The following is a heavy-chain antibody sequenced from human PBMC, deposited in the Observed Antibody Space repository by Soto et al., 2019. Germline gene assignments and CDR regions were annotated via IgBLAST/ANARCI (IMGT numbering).Heavy chain of an antibody. D-gene: IGHD3-22*01. V-gene: IGHV1-69*13. CDR3: ARNPYDSSGYYFPSFDC. CDR2: IIPIFGTA. J-gene: IGHJ4*02. Sequence: SVKVSCKASGGTFSSYAISWVRQAPGQGLEWMGGIIPIFGTANYAQKFQGRVTITADESTSTAYMELSSLRSEDTAVYYCARNPYDSSGYYFPSFDCWGQGTLVTVSS. CDR1: GGTFSSYA.